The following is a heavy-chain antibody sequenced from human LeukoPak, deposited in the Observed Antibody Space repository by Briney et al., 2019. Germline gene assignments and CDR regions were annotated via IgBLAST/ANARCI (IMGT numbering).Heavy chain of an antibody. D-gene: IGHD3-22*01. Sequence: ASVKVSCKASGYTFTGYYMHWVRQAPGQGLEWMGWISAYNGNTNYAQKLQGRVTMTTDTSTSTAYMELRSLRSDDTAVYYCATPHTMIVAWGQGTLVTVSS. CDR3: ATPHTMIVA. CDR2: ISAYNGNT. CDR1: GYTFTGYY. V-gene: IGHV1-18*04. J-gene: IGHJ4*02.